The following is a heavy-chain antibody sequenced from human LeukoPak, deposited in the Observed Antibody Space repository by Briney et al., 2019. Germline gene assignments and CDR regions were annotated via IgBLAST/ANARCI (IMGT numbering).Heavy chain of an antibody. J-gene: IGHJ4*02. CDR3: ARAGRGGNYYGY. CDR1: GGSISSGSYY. Sequence: SETLSLTCTVSGGSISSGSYYWSWIRRPAGKGLEWIGRIYTSGSTNYNPSLKSRVTISVDTSKNQFSLKLSSVTAADTAVYYCARAGRGGNYYGYWGQGTLVTVSS. CDR2: IYTSGST. V-gene: IGHV4-61*02. D-gene: IGHD1-26*01.